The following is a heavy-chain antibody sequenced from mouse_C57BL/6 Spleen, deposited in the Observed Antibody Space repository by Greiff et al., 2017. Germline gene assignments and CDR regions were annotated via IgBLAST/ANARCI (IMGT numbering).Heavy chain of an antibody. CDR2: IYPGDGDT. V-gene: IGHV1-80*01. CDR3: ARGGSSYWYFDV. D-gene: IGHD1-1*01. Sequence: QVQLQQSGAELVKPGASVKISCTASGYAFSSYWMTWVKQRPGKGLEWIGQIYPGDGDTNYNGKFKGNATLTADQSSSTAYMQLSSLTSEDSAVYCCARGGSSYWYFDVWGTGPTVTASS. J-gene: IGHJ1*03. CDR1: GYAFSSYW.